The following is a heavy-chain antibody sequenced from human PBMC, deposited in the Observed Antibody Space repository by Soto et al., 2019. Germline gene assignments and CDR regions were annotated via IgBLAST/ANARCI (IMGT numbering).Heavy chain of an antibody. CDR3: ARGTDGTTQRYNWFDP. J-gene: IGHJ5*02. CDR2: IGTAGDT. CDR1: GFTFSSYD. Sequence: EVQLVESGGGLVQPGGSLRLSCAASGFTFSSYDMHWVRQATGKGLEWVSAIGTAGDTYYPGSVKGRFTISRENAKNSLYLQMNSLRAGDTAVYYCARGTDGTTQRYNWFDPWGQGTLVTVSS. D-gene: IGHD1-1*01. V-gene: IGHV3-13*01.